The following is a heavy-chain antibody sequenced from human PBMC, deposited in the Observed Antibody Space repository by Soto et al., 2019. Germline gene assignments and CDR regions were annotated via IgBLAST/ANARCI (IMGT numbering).Heavy chain of an antibody. V-gene: IGHV3-53*01. J-gene: IGHJ4*02. CDR2: IFSSGES. CDR1: GFTVSSTY. CDR3: ARGGIGMVRTFDH. Sequence: GCLRLPCAASGFTVSSTYMSWVRQAPGKGLEWVSIIFSSGESFYADSVKGRFTISRDSSDNTVYLQMNSLKAEDTAVYYCARGGIGMVRTFDHWGQGTLVTVSS. D-gene: IGHD3-10*01.